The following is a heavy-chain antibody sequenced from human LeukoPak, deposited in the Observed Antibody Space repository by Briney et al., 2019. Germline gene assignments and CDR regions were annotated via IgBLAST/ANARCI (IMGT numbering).Heavy chain of an antibody. CDR3: ARVSYDSSGNYYGYFDS. Sequence: GGSLRLSCAASGFTFSSYSMNWVRQAPGKGLEWVSSISSSSSYIYYADSVKGRFTITRDNAKNSLYLQMNSLRAEDTAVYYCARVSYDSSGNYYGYFDSWGQGTLATVSS. CDR1: GFTFSSYS. CDR2: ISSSSSYI. D-gene: IGHD3-22*01. V-gene: IGHV3-21*01. J-gene: IGHJ4*02.